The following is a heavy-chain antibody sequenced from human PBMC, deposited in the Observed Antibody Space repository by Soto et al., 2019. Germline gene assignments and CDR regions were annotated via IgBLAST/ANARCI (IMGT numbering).Heavy chain of an antibody. CDR3: ASRHCSGGSCSNHGFDS. D-gene: IGHD2-15*01. CDR2: IFFTGNI. Sequence: SETLSLTCTVSGASLSSISYYWGWIRQPPGKGLEWVGSIFFTGNIYYNPSLKSRVTISVDTSRNQFSLMVNSVTAADTAVYYCASRHCSGGSCSNHGFDSWGQGALVTVSS. J-gene: IGHJ4*02. CDR1: GASLSSISYY. V-gene: IGHV4-39*01.